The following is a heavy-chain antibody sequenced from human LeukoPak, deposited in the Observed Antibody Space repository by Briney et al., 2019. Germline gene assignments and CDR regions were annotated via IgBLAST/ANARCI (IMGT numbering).Heavy chain of an antibody. V-gene: IGHV4-38-2*01. J-gene: IGHJ4*02. CDR1: GYSISSGYY. CDR3: ASSDYYDSSGSSDY. CDR2: IYHSGST. Sequence: PSETLSLTCAVSGYSISSGYYWGWIRPPPGKGLEWIGSIYHSGSTYYNPSLKSRATISVDTSKNQFSLKLSSVTAADTAVYYCASSDYYDSSGSSDYWGQGTLVTVSS. D-gene: IGHD3-22*01.